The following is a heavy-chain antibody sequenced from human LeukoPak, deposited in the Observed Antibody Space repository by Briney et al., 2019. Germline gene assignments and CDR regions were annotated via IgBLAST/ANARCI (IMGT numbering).Heavy chain of an antibody. Sequence: PSETLSLTCTVSGGSVSSGSYYWSWIRQPPGKGLEWIGYIYYSGSTNYNPSLKSRVTISVDTSKNQFSLKLSSVTAADTAVYYCANYYDSSGVFDYWGQGTLVTVSS. D-gene: IGHD3-22*01. CDR3: ANYYDSSGVFDY. J-gene: IGHJ4*02. CDR1: GGSVSSGSYY. CDR2: IYYSGST. V-gene: IGHV4-61*01.